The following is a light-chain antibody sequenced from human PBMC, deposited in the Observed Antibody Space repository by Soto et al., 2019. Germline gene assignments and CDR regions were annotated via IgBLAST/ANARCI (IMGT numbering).Light chain of an antibody. V-gene: IGLV2-14*01. Sequence: QCALTQPASGSGSPGQSITISCTGTSSDVGGYNYVSWYQRHPGKAPKLMIYDVRNRPSGVSNRFSGSKSVNTASLTISGLQAEDEADYYCSSYTTISTYVFGTGTKVTVL. CDR2: DVR. CDR1: SSDVGGYNY. CDR3: SSYTTISTYV. J-gene: IGLJ1*01.